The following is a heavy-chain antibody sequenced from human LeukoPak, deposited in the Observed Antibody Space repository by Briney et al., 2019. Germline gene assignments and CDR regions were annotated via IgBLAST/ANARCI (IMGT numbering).Heavy chain of an antibody. CDR2: IDSDGSGA. CDR1: GFTFSTYW. CDR3: ARIGPSGSGSYFFLDP. V-gene: IGHV3-74*01. Sequence: GGSLRLSCAASGFTFSTYWMHWVRQAPGMGLVWVSRIDSDGSGASYADSVKGRFTISRDNAKNTLYLQMNSLRAEDTAVYYCARIGPSGSGSYFFLDPWGQGTLVTVSS. D-gene: IGHD3-10*01. J-gene: IGHJ5*02.